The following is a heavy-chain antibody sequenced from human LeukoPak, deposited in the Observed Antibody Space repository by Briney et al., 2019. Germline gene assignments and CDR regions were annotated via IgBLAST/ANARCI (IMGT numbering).Heavy chain of an antibody. V-gene: IGHV1-18*01. CDR2: ISSYSTYT. J-gene: IGHJ5*02. Sequence: ASVKVSCKASGYSFTTHGISWVRQAPGQGLEWMGWISSYSTYTTYAQKFQGRVTMTTDTSTSTGYLELRSLTSDDTAVYYCAKDGQRGVPPHNWFDPWGQGTLVTVSS. D-gene: IGHD2-2*01. CDR3: AKDGQRGVPPHNWFDP. CDR1: GYSFTTHG.